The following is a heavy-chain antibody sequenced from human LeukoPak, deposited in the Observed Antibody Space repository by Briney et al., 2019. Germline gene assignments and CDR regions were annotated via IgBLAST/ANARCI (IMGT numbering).Heavy chain of an antibody. V-gene: IGHV1-2*06. CDR3: AGEDNSSGYRPFDI. CDR1: GYTFTCYY. J-gene: IGHJ3*02. CDR2: INPNNGGT. D-gene: IGHD3-22*01. Sequence: ASVKVSCKASGYTFTCYYIHWVRQAPGQGLECLGRINPNNGGTNYAQKFQGRVTMTRDMSMSTAYMELSRLRSVDTAVYYCAGEDNSSGYRPFDIWGQGTMVTVPS.